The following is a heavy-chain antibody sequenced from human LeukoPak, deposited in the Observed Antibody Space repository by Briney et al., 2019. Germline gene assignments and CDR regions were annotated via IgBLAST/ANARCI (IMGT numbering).Heavy chain of an antibody. J-gene: IGHJ4*02. CDR3: ARSSTYYYDSSGYYAGGFDY. V-gene: IGHV4-34*01. CDR2: INHSGST. D-gene: IGHD3-22*01. Sequence: PSETLSLTCAVYGGSFSGYYWSWIRQPPGKGLEWIGEINHSGSTNYNPSLKSRVTMSVDTSKNQFSLKLSSVTAADTAVYYCARSSTYYYDSSGYYAGGFDYWGQGTLVTVSS. CDR1: GGSFSGYY.